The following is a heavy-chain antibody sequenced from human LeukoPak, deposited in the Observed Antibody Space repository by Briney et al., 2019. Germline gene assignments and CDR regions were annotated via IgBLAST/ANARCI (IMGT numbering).Heavy chain of an antibody. Sequence: SETLSLTCAVYGGSFSGYYWSWIRQPPGKGLEWIGEINHSGSTNYNPSLKSRVTISVDTSKNQFSLKLSSVTAADTAVYYCARGSSGSSSSAQHPDYWGQGTLVTVSS. J-gene: IGHJ4*02. CDR3: ARGSSGSSSSAQHPDY. D-gene: IGHD6-6*01. CDR2: INHSGST. V-gene: IGHV4-34*01. CDR1: GGSFSGYY.